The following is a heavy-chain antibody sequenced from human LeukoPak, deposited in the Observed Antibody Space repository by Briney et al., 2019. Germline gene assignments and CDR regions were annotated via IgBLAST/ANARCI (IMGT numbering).Heavy chain of an antibody. V-gene: IGHV4-31*03. Sequence: PSETLSLTCTVSGGSISSGGYYWSWIRQHPGKGLEWIGYIYYSGSTYYNPSLKSRVTISVDTSKNQFSLKLSSVTAADTAVYYCASSTNDYYDSSGYSFEYWGQGTLVAVSS. J-gene: IGHJ4*02. CDR1: GGSISSGGYY. D-gene: IGHD3-22*01. CDR2: IYYSGST. CDR3: ASSTNDYYDSSGYSFEY.